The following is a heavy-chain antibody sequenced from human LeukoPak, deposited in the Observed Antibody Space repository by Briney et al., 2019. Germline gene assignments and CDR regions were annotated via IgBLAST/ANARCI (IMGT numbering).Heavy chain of an antibody. D-gene: IGHD5-24*01. CDR1: GFTFSNYW. V-gene: IGHV3-74*01. Sequence: PGGSLRLSCAGSGFTFSNYWIHWVRQVPGKGLLWVSRIDSVGNRIVYADSVKGRFTISRDNAKNTVYLQMNSLRAEDTALYYCARVPRWDYYYYYMDVWGKGTTVTVSS. CDR2: IDSVGNRI. J-gene: IGHJ6*03. CDR3: ARVPRWDYYYYYMDV.